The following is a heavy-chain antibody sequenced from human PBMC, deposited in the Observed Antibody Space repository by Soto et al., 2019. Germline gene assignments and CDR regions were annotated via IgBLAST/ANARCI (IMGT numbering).Heavy chain of an antibody. D-gene: IGHD1-7*01. CDR3: TTDSLELGPWVYFDY. V-gene: IGHV3-15*01. J-gene: IGHJ4*02. CDR1: GFTFSNAW. CDR2: IKSKTDGGTT. Sequence: GGSLRLSCAASGFTFSNAWMSWVRQAPGKGLEWVGRIKSKTDGGTTDYAAPVKGRFTISRDDSKNTLYLQMNSLKTEDTAVYYCTTDSLELGPWVYFDYWGQGTLVTVSS.